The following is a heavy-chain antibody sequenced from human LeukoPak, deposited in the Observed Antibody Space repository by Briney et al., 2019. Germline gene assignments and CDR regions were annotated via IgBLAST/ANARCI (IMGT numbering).Heavy chain of an antibody. Sequence: GGSLRLSCAASRFTFSNYWMSWVRQAPGKGLEWVANIKQDGSEKYYVDSVKGRFTISRDNAKNSMYPQMNSLRAEDTAVYYCARRSAAKDAFDIWGQGTMVTVSS. CDR2: IKQDGSEK. V-gene: IGHV3-7*01. CDR1: RFTFSNYW. J-gene: IGHJ3*02. CDR3: ARRSAAKDAFDI. D-gene: IGHD6-25*01.